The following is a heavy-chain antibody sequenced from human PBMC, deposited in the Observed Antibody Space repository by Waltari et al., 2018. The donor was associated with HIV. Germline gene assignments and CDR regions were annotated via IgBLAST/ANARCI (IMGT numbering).Heavy chain of an antibody. CDR2: ISWKGGSK. V-gene: IGHV3-9*01. D-gene: IGHD1-7*01. Sequence: EVQLVESGGGLVQPGRSLRLSCAASGFTFDDYAMHWVRQAPGQGLELVSGISWKGGSKGYADSVKGRFTISRDNAKNSLYLQMNSLRAEDTAVYYCAKDRGTGTTVYYYYGMDVWGQGTTVTVSS. CDR3: AKDRGTGTTVYYYYGMDV. CDR1: GFTFDDYA. J-gene: IGHJ6*02.